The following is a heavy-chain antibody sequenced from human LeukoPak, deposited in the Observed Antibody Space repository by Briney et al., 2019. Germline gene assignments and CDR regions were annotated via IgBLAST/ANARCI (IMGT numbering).Heavy chain of an antibody. J-gene: IGHJ4*02. CDR1: GGSFSGYY. V-gene: IGHV4-34*01. CDR2: INHSGST. Sequence: SETLSLTCAVYGGSFSGYYWSWIRQPPGKGLEWIGEINHSGSTNYNPSLKSRVTISVDTSKNQFSLKLSSVTAADTAVYYCAGGAAAGPDYWGQGTLVTVSS. CDR3: AGGAAAGPDY. D-gene: IGHD6-13*01.